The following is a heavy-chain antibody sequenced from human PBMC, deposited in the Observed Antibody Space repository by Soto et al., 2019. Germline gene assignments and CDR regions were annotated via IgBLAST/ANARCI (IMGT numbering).Heavy chain of an antibody. J-gene: IGHJ5*02. Sequence: QLQESGPGLVKPSETLSLTCTVSGGSISSSSYYWGWIRQPPGKGLEWIGSIYYSGSTYYNPSLKSRVTISVDTSKNQFSLKLSSVTAADTAVYYCARGIRLLLWFGEGPYNWFDPWGQGTLVTVSS. D-gene: IGHD3-10*01. V-gene: IGHV4-39*01. CDR3: ARGIRLLLWFGEGPYNWFDP. CDR2: IYYSGST. CDR1: GGSISSSSYY.